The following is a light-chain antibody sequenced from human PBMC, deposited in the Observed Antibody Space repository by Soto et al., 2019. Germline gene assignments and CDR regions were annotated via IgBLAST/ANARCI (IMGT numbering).Light chain of an antibody. V-gene: IGKV3-20*01. CDR1: QSVSNNY. CDR2: GSS. CDR3: QQYGSSPPYT. Sequence: EVVLTQSPGTLSLSPGERATLSCRASQSVSNNYFAWYQQKPGQAPRLLIFGSSDRATGIPDRFSGSGSGRDFTPTISRLEPEDFAVSYCQQYGSSPPYTFGQGSKLEIK. J-gene: IGKJ2*01.